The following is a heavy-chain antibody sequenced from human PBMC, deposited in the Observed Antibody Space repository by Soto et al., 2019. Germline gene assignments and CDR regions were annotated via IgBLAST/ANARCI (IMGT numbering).Heavy chain of an antibody. CDR1: GGPISSYY. V-gene: IGHV4-59*12. CDR2: IYYSGST. CDR3: ARGSSGWPPRLDY. Sequence: QVQLQESGPGLVKPSETLSLNCTVSGGPISSYYWSWIRQSPGQGLEWIGYIYYSGSTNYNPSLKSRVTISVDTSKNQFSLELSSVAAADAAVDYCARGSSGWPPRLDYWGQGTLVTVSS. J-gene: IGHJ4*02. D-gene: IGHD6-19*01.